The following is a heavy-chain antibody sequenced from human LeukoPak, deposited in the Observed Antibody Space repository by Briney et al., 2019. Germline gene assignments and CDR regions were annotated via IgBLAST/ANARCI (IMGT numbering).Heavy chain of an antibody. D-gene: IGHD6-13*01. CDR2: ITGTT. V-gene: IGHV3-23*01. CDR1: GFTFDDYG. CDR3: AKAFREYGSSTYSSFDI. J-gene: IGHJ3*02. Sequence: GGSLRLSCAASGFTFDDYGMSWVRQAPGKGLQWVSTITGTTHYADSVRGRFTISRDNSKNILYLQMNSLSTEDTAIYYCAKAFREYGSSTYSSFDIWGQGTMVTVSS.